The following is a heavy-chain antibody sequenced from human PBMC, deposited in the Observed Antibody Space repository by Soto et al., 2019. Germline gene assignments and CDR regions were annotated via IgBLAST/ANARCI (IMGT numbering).Heavy chain of an antibody. CDR3: ARGGSDYDSSGYEYFQH. J-gene: IGHJ1*01. D-gene: IGHD3-22*01. V-gene: IGHV4-39*07. CDR1: GGSMNTPNYF. Sequence: SETLSLTCTVSGGSMNTPNYFWGWIRQPPGKGLESIGNVYYNGSTYYNPSLKSRVTISVDKSKNQFSLKLSSVTAADTAVYYCARGGSDYDSSGYEYFQHWGQGTLVTVSS. CDR2: VYYNGST.